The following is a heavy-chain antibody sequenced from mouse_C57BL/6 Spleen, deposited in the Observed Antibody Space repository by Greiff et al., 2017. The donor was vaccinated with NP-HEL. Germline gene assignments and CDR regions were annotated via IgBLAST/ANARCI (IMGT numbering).Heavy chain of an antibody. V-gene: IGHV5-4*01. D-gene: IGHD2-1*01. Sequence: EVKLMESGGGLVKPGGSLKLSCAASGFTFSSYAMSWVRQTPEKRLEWVATISDGGSYTYYPDNVKGRFTISRDNAKNNLYLQMSHLKSEDTAMYYCARDDYGNYVYFDYWGQGTTLTVSS. CDR3: ARDDYGNYVYFDY. CDR1: GFTFSSYA. J-gene: IGHJ2*01. CDR2: ISDGGSYT.